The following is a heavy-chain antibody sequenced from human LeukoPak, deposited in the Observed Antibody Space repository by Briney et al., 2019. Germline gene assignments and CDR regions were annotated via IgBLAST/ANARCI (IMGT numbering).Heavy chain of an antibody. J-gene: IGHJ4*02. CDR1: GATISSYSYY. Sequence: SQTLSLTCAVSGATISSYSYYWSWIRQPPGKDLEWIGYISYSGSTFYNPSLKSRLIISVDTSKNQFSLKLSSVTAADTAVYYCALVEKIRGAIDYWGQGTLVTVSS. CDR3: ALVEKIRGAIDY. CDR2: ISYSGST. V-gene: IGHV4-31*11. D-gene: IGHD3-10*01.